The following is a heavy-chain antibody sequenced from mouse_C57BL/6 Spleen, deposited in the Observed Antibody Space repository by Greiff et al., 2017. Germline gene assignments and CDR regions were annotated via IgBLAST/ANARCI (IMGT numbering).Heavy chain of an antibody. D-gene: IGHD1-1*01. CDR3: ARWGYYGSSYSYDFDY. CDR1: GYAFSSYW. V-gene: IGHV1-80*01. CDR2: IYPGDGDT. J-gene: IGHJ2*01. Sequence: VQLQQSGAELVKPGASVKISCKASGYAFSSYWMNWVKQRPGKGLEWIGQIYPGDGDTNYNGKFKGKATLTADKSSSTAYMQLSSLTSEDSAVYFCARWGYYGSSYSYDFDYWGQGTTLTVSS.